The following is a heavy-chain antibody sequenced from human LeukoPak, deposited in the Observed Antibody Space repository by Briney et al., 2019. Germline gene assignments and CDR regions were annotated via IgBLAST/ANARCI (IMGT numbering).Heavy chain of an antibody. Sequence: PSETLSLTCTVSGDSISSGDYYWSWIRQPAGKGLEWIGRISSSGSTNYNPSLKSRVTISVDTSKNQFSLKLSSVTAADTAVYYCARGTVGRSGWYRTVDPWGQGTLVTVSS. V-gene: IGHV4-61*02. CDR1: GDSISSGDYY. CDR3: ARGTVGRSGWYRTVDP. D-gene: IGHD6-19*01. CDR2: ISSSGST. J-gene: IGHJ5*02.